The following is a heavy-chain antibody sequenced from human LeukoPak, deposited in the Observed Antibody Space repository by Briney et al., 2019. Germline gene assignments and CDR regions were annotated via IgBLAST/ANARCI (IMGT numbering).Heavy chain of an antibody. CDR1: GFTFSSYS. D-gene: IGHD6-19*01. J-gene: IGHJ4*02. V-gene: IGHV3-48*04. Sequence: GGSLRLSCAASGFTFSSYSMNWVRQAPGKGLEWVSYISSSSKTIYYADSVKGRFTISRDNSKNSLYLQMNSLRSDDTALYYCARESESSGWYDYWGQGTLVTVSS. CDR2: ISSSSKTI. CDR3: ARESESSGWYDY.